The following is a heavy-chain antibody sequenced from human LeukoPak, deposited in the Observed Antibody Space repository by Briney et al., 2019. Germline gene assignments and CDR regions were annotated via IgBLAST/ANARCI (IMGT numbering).Heavy chain of an antibody. Sequence: ASVKVSCKASGYSFTSYGISWVRQAPGQGLEWMGRISTYNGNTNYAQKLQGRVTMTTDTSTTTAYMELRSLTSDDTAVYYCARDPTTQTFDYWGQGTLVTVSS. CDR2: ISTYNGNT. CDR1: GYSFTSYG. CDR3: ARDPTTQTFDY. J-gene: IGHJ4*02. D-gene: IGHD4-11*01. V-gene: IGHV1-18*01.